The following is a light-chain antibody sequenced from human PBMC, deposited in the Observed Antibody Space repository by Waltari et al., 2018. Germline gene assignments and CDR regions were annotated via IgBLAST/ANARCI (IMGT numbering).Light chain of an antibody. CDR2: DAS. V-gene: IGKV3-11*01. Sequence: EIVLTQSPATLSLSPGERATLSCRASQSVSSYLAWYQQKPGQAPRRLIYDASNRATGIPARFSGSVSGTDFTLTISSLEPEDFAVYYCQQRSNWPPLTFGGGTKVEIK. CDR1: QSVSSY. J-gene: IGKJ4*01. CDR3: QQRSNWPPLT.